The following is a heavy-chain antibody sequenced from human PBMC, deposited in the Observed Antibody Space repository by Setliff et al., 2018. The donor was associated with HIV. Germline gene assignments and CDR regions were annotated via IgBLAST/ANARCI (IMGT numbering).Heavy chain of an antibody. J-gene: IGHJ4*02. D-gene: IGHD3-10*01. CDR1: GYSISSGYY. CDR2: IYYSGRT. CDR3: ARLSGGMVPNY. Sequence: SETLSLTCTVSGYSISSGYYWGWIRQPPGKGLEWIGSIYYSGRTYYNPSLKSRVTISVDTSKNQFSLKLSSVTAADTAVYYCARLSGGMVPNYWGQGTLVTVSS. V-gene: IGHV4-38-2*02.